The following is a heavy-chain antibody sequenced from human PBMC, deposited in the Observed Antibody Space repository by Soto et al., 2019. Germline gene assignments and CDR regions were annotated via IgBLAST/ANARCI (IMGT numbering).Heavy chain of an antibody. CDR3: ARLSTVRDAFDI. V-gene: IGHV3-66*01. D-gene: IGHD4-17*01. Sequence: GGSLRLSCAASGFTVSSNYMSWVRQAPGKGLEWVSVIYSGGSTYYADSVKGRFTISRDNSKNTLYLQMNSLRAEDTAVYYCARLSTVRDAFDIWGQGTMVTVSS. CDR2: IYSGGST. CDR1: GFTVSSNY. J-gene: IGHJ3*02.